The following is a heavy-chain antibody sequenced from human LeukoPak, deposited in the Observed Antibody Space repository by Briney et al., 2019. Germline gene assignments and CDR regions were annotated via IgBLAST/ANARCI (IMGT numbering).Heavy chain of an antibody. J-gene: IGHJ6*02. CDR2: IIPIFDTA. D-gene: IGHD1-26*01. V-gene: IGHV1-69*13. Sequence: SVKVSCKASGYTFTSYGISWVRQAPGQGLEWMGGIIPIFDTADYAQKFQGRVTITADESTSTAYMELSSLRSEDTAVFYCARISLGAIWGYYYGMDVWGQGTTVTVSS. CDR1: GYTFTSYG. CDR3: ARISLGAIWGYYYGMDV.